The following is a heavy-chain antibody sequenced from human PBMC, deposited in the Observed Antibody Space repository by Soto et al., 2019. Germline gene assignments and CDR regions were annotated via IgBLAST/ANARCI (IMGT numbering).Heavy chain of an antibody. V-gene: IGHV1-18*01. CDR1: GYTFTSYG. D-gene: IGHD1-1*01. CDR2: ISAYNGNT. CDR3: ARDPRNNWNDAIVGDLRFDP. J-gene: IGHJ5*02. Sequence: GASVKVSCKASGYTFTSYGISWVRQAPGQGLEWMGWISAYNGNTNYAQKLQGRVTMTTDTSTSTAYMELRSLRSDDTAVYYCARDPRNNWNDAIVGDLRFDPWGQGTLVTVSS.